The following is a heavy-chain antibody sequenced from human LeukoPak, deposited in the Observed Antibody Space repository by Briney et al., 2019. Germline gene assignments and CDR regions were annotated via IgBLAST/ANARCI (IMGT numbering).Heavy chain of an antibody. CDR3: ASPTGEAIR. J-gene: IGHJ4*02. V-gene: IGHV4-34*01. CDR2: INHSGDT. Sequence: PSETLSLTCAVYGGSLRGYYWSWVRQPPGKGLEWIGEINHSGDTNYNPSHKSRVTMSVDTSKSQFSLKLTSVTAADTAMYYCASPTGEAIRWGQGTLVTVSS. D-gene: IGHD7-27*01. CDR1: GGSLRGYY.